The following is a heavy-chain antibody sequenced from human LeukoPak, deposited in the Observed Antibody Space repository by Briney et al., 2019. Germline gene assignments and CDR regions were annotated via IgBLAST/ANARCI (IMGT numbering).Heavy chain of an antibody. D-gene: IGHD3-9*01. CDR3: ARGRYVDWLFDY. CDR1: GFTFSSYG. J-gene: IGHJ4*02. V-gene: IGHV3-30*03. CDR2: ISYDGSNK. Sequence: GRSLRLSCAASGFTFSSYGMHWVRQAPGKGLEWVAVISYDGSNKYYADSVKGRFTISRDNSKNTLYLQMNSLRAEDTAVYYCARGRYVDWLFDYWGQGTLVTVSS.